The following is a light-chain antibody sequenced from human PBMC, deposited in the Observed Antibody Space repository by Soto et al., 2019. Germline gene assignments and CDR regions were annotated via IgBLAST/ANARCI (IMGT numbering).Light chain of an antibody. J-gene: IGKJ1*01. CDR2: DAS. V-gene: IGKV3-20*01. Sequence: DIVLTQSPGTLSLSPGERATLSCTASHSLSSKSLVWYQQKSGQTPRVLPYDASSRAAGIPDRFSGSGSGTYFTLTISRLEPEDSAVYFCQQYDTSPTFGQGTKVEIK. CDR1: HSLSSKS. CDR3: QQYDTSPT.